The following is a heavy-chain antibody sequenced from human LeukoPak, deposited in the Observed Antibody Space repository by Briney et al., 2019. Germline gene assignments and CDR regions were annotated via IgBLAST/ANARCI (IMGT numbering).Heavy chain of an antibody. D-gene: IGHD1-26*01. J-gene: IGHJ2*01. CDR1: GYSISSGYY. V-gene: IGHV4-38-2*02. CDR3: ARRKWALDWYFDV. Sequence: PSETLSLTCSVSGYSISSGYYWGWIRQPPGKGLEWIGSINHSWNTYYNPSLKSRLNISIDTSKNQFSLDLTSVTAADTAIYYCARRKWALDWYFDVWGRGTLVTVSS. CDR2: INHSWNT.